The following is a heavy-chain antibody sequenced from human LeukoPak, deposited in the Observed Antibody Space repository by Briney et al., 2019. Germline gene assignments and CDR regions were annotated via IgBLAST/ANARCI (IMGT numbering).Heavy chain of an antibody. CDR1: GGSISSGSYY. Sequence: SETLSLTCTVSGGSISSGSYYWSWIRQPAGKELEWIGRIYTSGSTNYNPSLKNRVTISVDTSKNQFSLKLSSVTAADTAVYYCARLTGYSSESWFDPWGQGTLVTVSS. V-gene: IGHV4-61*02. J-gene: IGHJ5*02. CDR2: IYTSGST. CDR3: ARLTGYSSESWFDP. D-gene: IGHD3-9*01.